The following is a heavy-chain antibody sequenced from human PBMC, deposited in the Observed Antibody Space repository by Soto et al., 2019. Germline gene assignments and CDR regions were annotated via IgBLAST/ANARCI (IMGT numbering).Heavy chain of an antibody. D-gene: IGHD3-3*01. V-gene: IGHV4-61*01. Sequence: SETLALTCTVSGVSVSSGSDYWSWIRQPPGKGLEWIGYMYYSGSTNYNPSLKSRVTISLDTSKNQFSLKLSSVTAADTAVYLCARTRDFWSGNDAFDIWGQGTMVTVSS. CDR2: MYYSGST. J-gene: IGHJ3*02. CDR3: ARTRDFWSGNDAFDI. CDR1: GVSVSSGSDY.